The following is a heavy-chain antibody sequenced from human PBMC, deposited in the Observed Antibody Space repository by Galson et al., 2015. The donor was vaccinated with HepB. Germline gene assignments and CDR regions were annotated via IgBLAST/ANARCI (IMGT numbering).Heavy chain of an antibody. CDR1: GFTFSSYV. Sequence: SLRLSCAASGFTFSSYVMHWVRQPTGKGLEWVALISYDGNNDYYADSVKGRFTISRDNSKNTLYVQMNSLRAEDTAVYYCARGNDHRLTFDYGDYFDYWGQGTLVTVSS. D-gene: IGHD4-17*01. V-gene: IGHV3-30*04. J-gene: IGHJ4*02. CDR2: ISYDGNND. CDR3: ARGNDHRLTFDYGDYFDY.